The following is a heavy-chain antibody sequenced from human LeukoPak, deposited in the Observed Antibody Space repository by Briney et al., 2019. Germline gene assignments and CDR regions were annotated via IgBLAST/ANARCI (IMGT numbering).Heavy chain of an antibody. CDR3: AKSSYYDSSGYATFDY. CDR2: ISWNSGSI. Sequence: GGSLRLSCAASGFTFDDYAMHWVRQVPGKGLEWVSGISWNSGSIGYADSVKGRFTISRDNAKNSLYLQMNSLRAEDTALYYCAKSSYYDSSGYATFDYWGQGTLVTVSS. J-gene: IGHJ4*02. D-gene: IGHD3-22*01. V-gene: IGHV3-9*01. CDR1: GFTFDDYA.